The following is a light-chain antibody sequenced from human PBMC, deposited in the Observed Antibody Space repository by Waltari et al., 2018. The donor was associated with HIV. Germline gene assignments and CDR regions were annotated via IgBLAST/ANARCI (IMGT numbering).Light chain of an antibody. CDR2: GAS. CDR3: QQYKNWWT. CDR1: QSVNSN. Sequence: ETVMTQSPATLSVSPGEGATLSCRASQSVNSNVAWYQQKPGQAPRLLIYGASTRATGVPARFSGSGSGTEFTLTISSLQSEDFAVYYCQQYKNWWTFGQGTKVEIK. J-gene: IGKJ1*01. V-gene: IGKV3-15*01.